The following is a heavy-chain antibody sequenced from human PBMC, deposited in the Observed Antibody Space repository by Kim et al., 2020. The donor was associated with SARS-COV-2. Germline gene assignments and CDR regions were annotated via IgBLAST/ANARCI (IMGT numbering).Heavy chain of an antibody. D-gene: IGHD2-2*01. CDR1: GGTFSSYA. V-gene: IGHV1-69*13. Sequence: SVKVSCKASGGTFSSYAISWVRQAPGQGLEWMGGIIPIFGTANYAQKFQGRVTITADESTSTAYMELSSLRSEDTAVYYCARVLGQSYCSSTSCSNWFDPSGQGTLVTVSS. J-gene: IGHJ5*02. CDR2: IIPIFGTA. CDR3: ARVLGQSYCSSTSCSNWFDP.